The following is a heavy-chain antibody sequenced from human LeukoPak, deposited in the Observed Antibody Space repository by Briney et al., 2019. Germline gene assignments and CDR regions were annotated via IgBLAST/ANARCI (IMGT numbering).Heavy chain of an antibody. CDR2: IDNAGSIT. CDR1: GFTFSNYW. V-gene: IGHV3-74*03. CDR3: VRSAFHAGSGNYYDY. Sequence: QPGGSLRLSCAASGFTFSNYWIHWVRQAPGKGLVWVSRIDNAGSITTYADSVEGRFTISRDNAENTLYLQMNSLRVEDTAVYYCVRSAFHAGSGNYYDYWGQGTLVTVSS. D-gene: IGHD3-22*01. J-gene: IGHJ4*02.